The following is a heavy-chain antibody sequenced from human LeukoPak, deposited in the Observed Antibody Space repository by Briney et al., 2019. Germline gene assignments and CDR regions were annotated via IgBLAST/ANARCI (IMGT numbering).Heavy chain of an antibody. Sequence: PSETLSLTCAVYGGSFSGYYWSWIRQPPGKGLEWIGEINHSGSTNYNPSLKSRVTISVDTSKNQFSLKLSSVTAADTAVYYCARDNAYYDFWSGSYYYYYGMDVWGQGTTVTVSS. J-gene: IGHJ6*02. D-gene: IGHD3-3*01. CDR1: GGSFSGYY. V-gene: IGHV4-34*01. CDR3: ARDNAYYDFWSGSYYYYYGMDV. CDR2: INHSGST.